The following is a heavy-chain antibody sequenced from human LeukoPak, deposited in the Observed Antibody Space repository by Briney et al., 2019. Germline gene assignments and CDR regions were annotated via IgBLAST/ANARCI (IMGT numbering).Heavy chain of an antibody. CDR2: LYYSGST. J-gene: IGHJ6*03. CDR1: GGSISSSSYY. Sequence: SETLSLTCTVSGGSISSSSYYWGWIRQPPGKGLEWIGSLYYSGSTYYNPSLKSRVTMSVDTSKNQFSLKLSSVTAADTAVYYCARTGDPYYYYMDVWGKGTTVTVSS. V-gene: IGHV4-39*01. D-gene: IGHD7-27*01. CDR3: ARTGDPYYYYMDV.